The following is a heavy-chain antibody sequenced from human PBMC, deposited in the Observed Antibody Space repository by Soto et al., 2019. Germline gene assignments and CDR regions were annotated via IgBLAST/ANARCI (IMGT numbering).Heavy chain of an antibody. D-gene: IGHD3-3*01. CDR1: GGTFSSYT. CDR3: ARAPYYDFWSGYYRAPFDY. Sequence: QVQLVQSGAEVKKPGSSVKVSCKASGGTFSSYTISWVRQAPGQGLEWMGRIITILGIANYAQKFQGRVTITADKSTSTAYMELSSLRSEDTAVYYCARAPYYDFWSGYYRAPFDYWGQGTLVTVSS. V-gene: IGHV1-69*02. CDR2: IITILGIA. J-gene: IGHJ4*02.